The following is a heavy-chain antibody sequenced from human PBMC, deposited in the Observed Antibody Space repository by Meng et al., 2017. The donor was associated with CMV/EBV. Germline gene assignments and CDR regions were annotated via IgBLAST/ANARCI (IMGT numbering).Heavy chain of an antibody. CDR2: ISGSGGST. CDR1: GFIVRDYW. Sequence: EVQLVECGGGLVRAGGSLSLSCAGSGFIVRDYWMHWVRQAPGKGLEWVSAISGSGGSTYYADTVKGRFTISRDNSKNTLYLQMNSLRDEGTAVYYCAYTAMVTLWGQGTLVTVSS. V-gene: IGHV3-23*04. D-gene: IGHD5-18*01. CDR3: AYTAMVTL. J-gene: IGHJ4*02.